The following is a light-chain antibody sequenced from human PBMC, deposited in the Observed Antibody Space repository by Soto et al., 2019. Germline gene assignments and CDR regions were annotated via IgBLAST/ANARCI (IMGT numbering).Light chain of an antibody. J-gene: IGKJ2*01. CDR1: QSVSSSY. CDR2: GTS. CDR3: QQYGSSYT. V-gene: IGKV3-20*01. Sequence: EIVLTQSPGTLSLSPGERATLSCRASQSVSSSYLAWYQHKPGQAPRLLIYGTSSRATGIPDRFSGCGSGTDFTLTISRLEPEDFAVYYCQQYGSSYTFGQGTKLEIK.